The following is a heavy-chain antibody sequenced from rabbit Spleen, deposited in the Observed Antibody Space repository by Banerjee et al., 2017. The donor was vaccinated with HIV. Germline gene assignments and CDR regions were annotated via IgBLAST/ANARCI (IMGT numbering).Heavy chain of an antibody. CDR1: GFTFSNNY. CDR2: IDPIFGTT. Sequence: QLVESRGGLVTPGGSLKLSCKASGFTFSNNYWMNWVRQAPGKGLEWIGYIDPIFGTTAYASWVNGRFTISSDNAQNTVDLQMNSLTAADTATYFCARDRGSGWGDAIDPWGQGTLVTVS. CDR3: ARDRGSGWGDAIDP. D-gene: IGHD4-1*01. J-gene: IGHJ2*01. V-gene: IGHV1S7*01.